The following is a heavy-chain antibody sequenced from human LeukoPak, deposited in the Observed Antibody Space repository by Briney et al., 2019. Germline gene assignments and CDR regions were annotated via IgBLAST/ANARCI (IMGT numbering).Heavy chain of an antibody. CDR3: AREPGSSSWYQLYYYYYGMDV. CDR2: IWYDGSNK. V-gene: IGHV3-33*08. D-gene: IGHD6-13*01. J-gene: IGHJ6*02. CDR1: GFTFKDYA. Sequence: PGGSLRLSCSASGFTFKDYAMHWVRQAPGKGLEWVAVIWYDGSNKYYADSVKGRFTISRDNSKNTLYLQMNSLRAEDTAVYYCAREPGSSSWYQLYYYYYGMDVWGQGTTVTVSS.